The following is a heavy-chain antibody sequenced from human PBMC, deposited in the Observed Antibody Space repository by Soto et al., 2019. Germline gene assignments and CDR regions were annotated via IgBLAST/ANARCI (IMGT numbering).Heavy chain of an antibody. CDR2: ISAYNGNT. Sequence: GASVKVSCKGSGYTFTSYCISWVLQAPGQGLEWMGWISAYNGNTNYAQKLQGRVTMTTDTSTSTAYMELRSLRSDDTAVYYCARAVGYYYDSSGYYRPFDYWGQGTLVTVSS. V-gene: IGHV1-18*04. CDR3: ARAVGYYYDSSGYYRPFDY. J-gene: IGHJ4*02. CDR1: GYTFTSYC. D-gene: IGHD3-22*01.